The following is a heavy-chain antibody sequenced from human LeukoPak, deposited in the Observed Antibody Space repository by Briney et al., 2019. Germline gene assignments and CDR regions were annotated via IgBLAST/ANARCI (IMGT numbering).Heavy chain of an antibody. CDR2: INPSGGTT. Sequence: ASVKVSCKASGYTFTYYYIHWVRRAPGQGLEWMGIINPSGGTTNYAQMFQGRASLTRDTSTSTVYMELNSLRSEDTAVYYCARSPYTYGSLFYLDYWGQGTLVTVSS. V-gene: IGHV1-46*01. CDR1: GYTFTYYY. CDR3: ARSPYTYGSLFYLDY. D-gene: IGHD5-18*01. J-gene: IGHJ4*02.